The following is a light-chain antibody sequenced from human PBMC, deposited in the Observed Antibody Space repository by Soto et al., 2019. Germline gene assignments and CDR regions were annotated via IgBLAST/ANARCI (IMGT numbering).Light chain of an antibody. J-gene: IGKJ1*01. CDR3: QQYAGSPRT. CDR2: GAS. CDR1: QSVSSN. V-gene: IGKV3-20*01. Sequence: EIVMTQSPGTLSVSPGERATLSCRASQSVSSNLAWYQQKPGQAPRLLLYGASSRATGIPDRFSGSGSGTDFTLTISRLEPEDFAVYYCQQYAGSPRTFGQGTKVDIK.